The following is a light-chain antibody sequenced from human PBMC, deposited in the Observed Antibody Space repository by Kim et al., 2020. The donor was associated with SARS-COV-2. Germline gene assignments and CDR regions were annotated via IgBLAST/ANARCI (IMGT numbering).Light chain of an antibody. CDR1: QYINKY. Sequence: ASVGDSVTITCRSSQYINKYLNWYQQKPGKAPKLVVYGASNLQSGVPPRFSGSGLGTQFTLSISSLQPEDFATYYCQQSHSIPLTFGGGTKVDIK. CDR2: GAS. J-gene: IGKJ4*01. CDR3: QQSHSIPLT. V-gene: IGKV1-39*01.